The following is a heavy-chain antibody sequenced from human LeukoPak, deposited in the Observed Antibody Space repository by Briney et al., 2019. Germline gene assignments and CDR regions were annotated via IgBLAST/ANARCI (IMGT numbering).Heavy chain of an antibody. CDR3: ARSPNDILTRNAFDI. CDR1: GGSISSSSSY. CDR2: IYTSGST. J-gene: IGHJ3*02. V-gene: IGHV4-61*02. Sequence: SGTLSLTCSVSGGSISSSSSYWGWIRQPPGKGLEWIGRIYTSGSTNYNPSLKSRVTISVDTSKNQFSLKLSSVTAADTAVYYCARSPNDILTRNAFDIWGQGTMVTVSS. D-gene: IGHD3-9*01.